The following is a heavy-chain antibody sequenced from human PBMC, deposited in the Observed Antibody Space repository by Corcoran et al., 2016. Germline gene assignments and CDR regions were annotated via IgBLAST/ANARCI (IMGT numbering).Heavy chain of an antibody. Sequence: QVQLVQSGAEVKKPGASVKVSCKASGYTFTSYYMHWVRQAPGQGLEWMGIINPSGGSTSYAQKFQGRVTMTRDTSTSTVYMERSSLRSEDTAVYYCARDGDYYDSSGYYGVEYWGQGTLVTVSS. D-gene: IGHD3-22*01. J-gene: IGHJ4*02. CDR2: INPSGGST. CDR3: ARDGDYYDSSGYYGVEY. CDR1: GYTFTSYY. V-gene: IGHV1-46*01.